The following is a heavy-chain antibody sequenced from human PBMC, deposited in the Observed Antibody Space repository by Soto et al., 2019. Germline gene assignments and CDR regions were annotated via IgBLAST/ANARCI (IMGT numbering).Heavy chain of an antibody. V-gene: IGHV1-69*06. J-gene: IGHJ6*02. Sequence: SVKVSCKASGGTFSSYAISWVRQAPGQGLDWMGGVIPIFGTANYAQKFQGRVTITADKSTSTAYMKLSSLRSEDTAVYYCARVKYDSSGYYYADLKYYYYGIDVWGQGTTVTVSS. CDR1: GGTFSSYA. CDR3: ARVKYDSSGYYYADLKYYYYGIDV. CDR2: VIPIFGTA. D-gene: IGHD3-22*01.